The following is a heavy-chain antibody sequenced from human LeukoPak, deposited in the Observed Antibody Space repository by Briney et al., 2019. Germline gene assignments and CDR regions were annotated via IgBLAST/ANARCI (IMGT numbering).Heavy chain of an antibody. CDR3: ATFDIVVPLNMGVPFDI. Sequence: GGSLRLSCAASGFTFSRYSMDWVRQAPGKGLEWGSYISSRSSTIYYADSVKGRFTISRDNAKNSLYRQMKSLRDEDTAVYYCATFDIVVPLNMGVPFDIWGQGTMVTVSS. J-gene: IGHJ3*02. D-gene: IGHD2-2*01. V-gene: IGHV3-48*02. CDR2: ISSRSSTI. CDR1: GFTFSRYS.